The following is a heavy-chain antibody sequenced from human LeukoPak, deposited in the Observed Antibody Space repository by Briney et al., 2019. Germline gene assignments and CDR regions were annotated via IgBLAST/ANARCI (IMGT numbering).Heavy chain of an antibody. CDR2: IRSKAYGATT. D-gene: IGHD6-19*01. CDR1: GFIFSDHA. CDR3: ARGPILLWLHNGMDV. J-gene: IGHJ6*02. V-gene: IGHV3-49*04. Sequence: PGRSLRLSCTGCGFIFSDHAMSWVRQAPGKGLEWVGFIRSKAYGATTEYAASVKGRFTISRDDSKGIAYLQMNSLEIEDTAVYYCARGPILLWLHNGMDVWGQGTTVTVSS.